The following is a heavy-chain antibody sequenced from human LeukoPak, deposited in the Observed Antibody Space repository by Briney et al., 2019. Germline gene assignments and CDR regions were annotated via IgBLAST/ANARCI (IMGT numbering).Heavy chain of an antibody. D-gene: IGHD3-22*01. V-gene: IGHV1-46*01. CDR2: INPSGGST. Sequence: GASVKVSCEASGYTFTSYYMHWVRQAPGQGLEWMGIINPSGGSTSYAQKFQGRVTMTRDMSTSRVYMELSSLRSEDTAVYYCARPNYYDSSGYYYDYWGQGTLVTVSS. CDR3: ARPNYYDSSGYYYDY. CDR1: GYTFTSYY. J-gene: IGHJ4*02.